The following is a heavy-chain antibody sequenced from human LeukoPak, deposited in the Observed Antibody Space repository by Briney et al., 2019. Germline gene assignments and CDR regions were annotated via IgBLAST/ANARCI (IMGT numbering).Heavy chain of an antibody. J-gene: IGHJ4*02. Sequence: GGSLKLSCAASGFTLSGSAMHWVRQASGKGLEWVGRIRSKANSYATAYAASVKGRFTISRDDSKNTAYLQMNSLKTEDTAVYYCTRAPGGDSSGYCSDYWGQGTLVTVSS. CDR3: TRAPGGDSSGYCSDY. D-gene: IGHD3-22*01. CDR2: IRSKANSYAT. V-gene: IGHV3-73*01. CDR1: GFTLSGSA.